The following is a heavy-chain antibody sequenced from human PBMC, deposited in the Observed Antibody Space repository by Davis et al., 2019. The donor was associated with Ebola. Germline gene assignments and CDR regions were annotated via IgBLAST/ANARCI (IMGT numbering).Heavy chain of an antibody. CDR3: AREVAAADY. CDR2: INHSGST. V-gene: IGHV4-39*07. D-gene: IGHD6-13*01. Sequence: PSETLSLTCTVSGGSISSSSYYWGWIRQPPGKGLEWIGEINHSGSTNYNPSLKSRVTISVDTSKNQFSLKLSSVTAADTAVYYCAREVAAADYWGQGTLVTVSS. J-gene: IGHJ4*02. CDR1: GGSISSSSYY.